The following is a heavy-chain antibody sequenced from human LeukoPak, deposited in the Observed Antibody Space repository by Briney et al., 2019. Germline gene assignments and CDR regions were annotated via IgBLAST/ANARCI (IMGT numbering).Heavy chain of an antibody. CDR3: CRKSSATSRGDYPF. V-gene: IGHV3-33*01. CDR2: IWYDGSHK. CDR1: GFTFSTFD. J-gene: IGHJ3*01. Sequence: HPARSLRLSCAASGFTFSTFDMNWVRQAPGKGLEWVAVIWYDGSHKYYADSVKGRFTISRDNSKNTLYLQMNSLRAEDTAVYYLCRKSSATSRGDYPFWRQGTMVTVSS. D-gene: IGHD3-22*01.